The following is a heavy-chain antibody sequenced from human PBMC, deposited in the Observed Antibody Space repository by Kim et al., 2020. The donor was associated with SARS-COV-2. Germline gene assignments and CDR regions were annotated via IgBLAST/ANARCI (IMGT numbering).Heavy chain of an antibody. CDR3: VAMSVVAGYYGLDV. CDR2: FDFEEGQT. Sequence: ASVKVSCKVSGYTLTEIPVHWVRQTPGKGLEWMGGFDFEEGQTVFAQKFQGRVSLTEDTSTDTVHMDLSSLTSEDTAVYYCVAMSVVAGYYGLDVWGQGTTVIVSS. J-gene: IGHJ6*02. CDR1: GYTLTEIP. D-gene: IGHD2-2*01. V-gene: IGHV1-24*01.